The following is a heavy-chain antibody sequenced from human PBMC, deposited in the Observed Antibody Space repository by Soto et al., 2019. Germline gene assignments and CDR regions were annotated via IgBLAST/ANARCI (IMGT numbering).Heavy chain of an antibody. CDR1: GYTFTSYG. CDR3: ARDYDHRASDGDYPNYYYYYMDV. J-gene: IGHJ6*03. Sequence: ASVKVSCKASGYTFTSYGISWVRQAPGQGLEWMGWISAYNGNTNYAQKLQGRVTMTTDTSTSTAYMEPRSLRSDDTAVYYCARDYDHRASDGDYPNYYYYYMDVWGKGTTVTVSS. V-gene: IGHV1-18*01. D-gene: IGHD4-17*01. CDR2: ISAYNGNT.